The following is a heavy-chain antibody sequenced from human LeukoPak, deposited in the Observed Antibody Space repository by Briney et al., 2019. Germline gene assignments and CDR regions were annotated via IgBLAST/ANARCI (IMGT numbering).Heavy chain of an antibody. CDR1: GGTFSSYA. CDR2: IIPIFGTA. V-gene: IGHV1-69*13. CDR3: AIQRIVQNWFDP. Sequence: SVKVSCKASGGTFSSYALSWVRQAPGQGLEWMGGIIPIFGTANYAQKFQGRVTITADESTSTAYMELSSLRSEDTAVYYCAIQRIVQNWFDPWGQGTLVTVSS. J-gene: IGHJ5*02. D-gene: IGHD2/OR15-2a*01.